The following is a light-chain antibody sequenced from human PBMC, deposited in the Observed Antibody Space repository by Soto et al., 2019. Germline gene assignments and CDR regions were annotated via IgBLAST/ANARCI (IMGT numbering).Light chain of an antibody. J-gene: IGKJ5*01. CDR2: AAS. CDR1: QTVSTF. V-gene: IGKV1-39*01. Sequence: DIQMTQSPSSLSPSVGDRVTIICRASQTVSTFLNWYQQKPGKAPNLLIFAASTLQSGVPSRFSGSGSGTEFTLTISSLQPEDSATYFCQQSYSTPSTFGQGTRREIK. CDR3: QQSYSTPST.